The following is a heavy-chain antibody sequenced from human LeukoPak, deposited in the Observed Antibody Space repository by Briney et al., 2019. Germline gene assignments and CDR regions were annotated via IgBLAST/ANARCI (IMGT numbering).Heavy chain of an antibody. CDR2: INHSGST. D-gene: IGHD3-10*01. V-gene: IGHV4-34*01. Sequence: SQSLSLTCAVYGGSFSGYYCSWIRQPPGKGLEWIGEINHSGSTNYNPSLKSRVTISVDTSKNQFSLKLSSVTAADTAVYYCARPYYYGSGSYYIWGQGTLVTVSS. CDR3: ARPYYYGSGSYYI. J-gene: IGHJ4*02. CDR1: GGSFSGYY.